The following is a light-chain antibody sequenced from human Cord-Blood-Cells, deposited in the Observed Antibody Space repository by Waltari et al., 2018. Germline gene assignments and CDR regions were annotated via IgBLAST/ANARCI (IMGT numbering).Light chain of an antibody. Sequence: QSAPTQPPSASGSPGQSLTIPRTGTSSDVGGYNYVSWYQQHPGKAPKLMIYEVSKRPSGVPDRFSGSKSGNTASLTVSGLQAEDEADYYCSSYAGSNNYVFGTGTKVTVL. J-gene: IGLJ1*01. V-gene: IGLV2-8*01. CDR2: EVS. CDR3: SSYAGSNNYV. CDR1: SSDVGGYNY.